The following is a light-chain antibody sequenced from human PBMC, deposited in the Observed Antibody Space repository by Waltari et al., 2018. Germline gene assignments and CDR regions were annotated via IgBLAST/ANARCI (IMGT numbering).Light chain of an antibody. CDR1: QDIGDL. J-gene: IGKJ4*01. CDR2: AAS. Sequence: DIQMTHSPSSLTASVGDRVTITCRASQDIGDLLVWFQQRPGKAPKSLIYAASTLQGGVPSGFCGSGSGTGFTLTISSLQPEDSGAYYCQQYQDYPHTFGGGTRVEVK. CDR3: QQYQDYPHT. V-gene: IGKV1-16*01.